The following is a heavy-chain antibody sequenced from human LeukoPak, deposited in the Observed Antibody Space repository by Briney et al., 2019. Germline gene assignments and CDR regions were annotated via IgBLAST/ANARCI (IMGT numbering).Heavy chain of an antibody. CDR3: ARSSTILNKFGMDV. J-gene: IGHJ6*02. Sequence: PGGSLRLSCEASGFTFSSYWMTWVRQAPGKGLEWVANIKPDGSEKYNVDSVKGRFTISRDNAKNSLYLQMNSLSAEDTAVYYCARSSTILNKFGMDVWGQGTTVTVS. V-gene: IGHV3-7*01. D-gene: IGHD2-2*01. CDR1: GFTFSSYW. CDR2: IKPDGSEK.